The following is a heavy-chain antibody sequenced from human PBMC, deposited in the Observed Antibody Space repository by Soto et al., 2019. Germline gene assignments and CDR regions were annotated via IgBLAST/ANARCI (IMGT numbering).Heavy chain of an antibody. Sequence: GESLKISCKGSGYSFTSYWISWVRQMPGKGLEWMGRIDPSDSYTNYSPSFQGHVTISADRPISTAYLQWSSLRASDPAMYYCARHLVPATPDYWGQGTLVTVSS. D-gene: IGHD2-2*01. V-gene: IGHV5-10-1*01. CDR2: IDPSDSYT. CDR3: ARHLVPATPDY. CDR1: GYSFTSYW. J-gene: IGHJ4*02.